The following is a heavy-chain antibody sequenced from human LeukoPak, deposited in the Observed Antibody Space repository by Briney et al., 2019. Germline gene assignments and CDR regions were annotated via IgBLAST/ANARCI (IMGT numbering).Heavy chain of an antibody. CDR3: ARGSAAMINYFDY. J-gene: IGHJ4*02. CDR2: IIPIFGTA. V-gene: IGHV1-69*05. Sequence: GASVKVSCKASRGTFSSYAISWVRQAPGQGLEWMGGIIPIFGTANYAQKLQGRVTMTTDTSTSTAYMELRSLRSDDTAVYYCARGSAAMINYFDYWGQGTLVTVSS. CDR1: RGTFSSYA. D-gene: IGHD5-18*01.